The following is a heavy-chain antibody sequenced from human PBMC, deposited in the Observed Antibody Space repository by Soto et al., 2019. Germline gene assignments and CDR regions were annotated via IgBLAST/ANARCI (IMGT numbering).Heavy chain of an antibody. D-gene: IGHD1-20*01. J-gene: IGHJ6*02. V-gene: IGHV1-2*04. Sequence: GASVKVSCKASGYTFTDYYMHWVRQAPGQGLEWMGWINPNSGGTNYAQKFQGWVTMTRDTSISTAYMELSRLRSDDTAVYYCARRVIDNWNPESIPRDDYYYGMDVWGQGTMVTVSS. CDR3: ARRVIDNWNPESIPRDDYYYGMDV. CDR2: INPNSGGT. CDR1: GYTFTDYY.